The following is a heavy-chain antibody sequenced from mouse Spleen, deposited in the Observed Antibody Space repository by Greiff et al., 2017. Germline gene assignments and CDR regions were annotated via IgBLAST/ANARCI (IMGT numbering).Heavy chain of an antibody. Sequence: VQVVESGPELVKPGASVKISCKASGYSFTSYYIHWVKQRPGQGLEWIGWIYPGSGNTKYNEKFKGKATLTADTSSSTAYMQLSSLTSEDSAVYYCARGGLAWFAYWGQGTLVTVSA. CDR3: ARGGLAWFAY. D-gene: IGHD3-3*01. CDR1: GYSFTSYY. J-gene: IGHJ3*01. V-gene: IGHV1-66*01. CDR2: IYPGSGNT.